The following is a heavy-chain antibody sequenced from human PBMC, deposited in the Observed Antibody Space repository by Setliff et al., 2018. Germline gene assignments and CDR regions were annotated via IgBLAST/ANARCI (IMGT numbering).Heavy chain of an antibody. CDR2: FIPILGAT. CDR3: ARELRSPYWHLDS. V-gene: IGHV1-69*13. J-gene: IGHJ5*01. CDR1: GGTFSSSG. D-gene: IGHD3-16*01. Sequence: SVKVSCKSSGGTFSSSGIPWVRQAPGQGLQWLGRFIPILGATNYAQNFQGRVTITADESTSTGYMELRSLRSDDTAVYYCARELRSPYWHLDSWGQGTQVTVSS.